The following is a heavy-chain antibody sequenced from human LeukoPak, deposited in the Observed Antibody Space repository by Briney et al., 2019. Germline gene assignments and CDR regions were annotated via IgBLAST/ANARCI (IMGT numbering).Heavy chain of an antibody. CDR2: IIPIFGTA. Sequence: SVKVSCKASGGTFSSYAISWVRQAPGQGLEWMGRIIPIFGTANYAQKFQDRVTITTDESTSTAYMELSSLRSEDTAVYYCAREDFPYYYYYYMDVWGKGTTVTVSS. V-gene: IGHV1-69*05. CDR3: AREDFPYYYYYYMDV. CDR1: GGTFSSYA. D-gene: IGHD3-3*01. J-gene: IGHJ6*03.